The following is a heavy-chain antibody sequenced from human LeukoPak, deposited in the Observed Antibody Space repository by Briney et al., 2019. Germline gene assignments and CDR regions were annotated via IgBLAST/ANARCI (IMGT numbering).Heavy chain of an antibody. V-gene: IGHV3-7*03. Sequence: GGSLRLSCAASGFTFSSYWMSWVRQAPGKGLEWVANIKQDGSEKYYVDSVKGRFTISRDNAKNSLYLQMNSLRAEDTAVYYCAKRLAAAGRGGIDYWGQGTLVTVSS. CDR3: AKRLAAAGRGGIDY. D-gene: IGHD6-13*01. CDR2: IKQDGSEK. CDR1: GFTFSSYW. J-gene: IGHJ4*02.